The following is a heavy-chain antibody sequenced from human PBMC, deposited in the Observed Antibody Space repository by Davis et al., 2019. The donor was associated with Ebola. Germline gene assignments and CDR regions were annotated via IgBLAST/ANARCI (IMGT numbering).Heavy chain of an antibody. Sequence: MPSETLSLTCAVYGGPFSGYYWSWIRQPPGKGLEWIGEINHSGSTNYNPSLKSRVTISVDTSKNQFSLKLSSVTAADTAVYYCARVGDSSGSLFDYWGQGTLVTVSS. CDR1: GGPFSGYY. CDR2: INHSGST. J-gene: IGHJ4*02. V-gene: IGHV4-34*01. D-gene: IGHD3-22*01. CDR3: ARVGDSSGSLFDY.